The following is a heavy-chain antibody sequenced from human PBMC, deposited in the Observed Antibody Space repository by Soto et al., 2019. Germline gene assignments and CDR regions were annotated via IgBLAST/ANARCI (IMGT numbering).Heavy chain of an antibody. CDR3: ARDIMGTNYYYYGMDV. CDR1: DGSISTSSYY. D-gene: IGHD2-8*01. CDR2: IFYSGRT. Sequence: PSETLSLTCTVSDGSISTSSYYWGWLRQSPGKGLEWIGTIFYSGRTNYNPSLKSRVTISVDTSKNQFSLKLSSVTAADTAVYYCARDIMGTNYYYYGMDVWGQGTTVTVSS. J-gene: IGHJ6*02. V-gene: IGHV4-39*07.